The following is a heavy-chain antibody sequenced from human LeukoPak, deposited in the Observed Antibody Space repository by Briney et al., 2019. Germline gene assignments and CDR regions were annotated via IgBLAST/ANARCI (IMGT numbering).Heavy chain of an antibody. Sequence: ASVKVSCKASGYTFTTYGITWVRQAPGQGLEWTGWISAYNGNTNYAQKLQGRVTMTTDTSTSTAYMELRSLRSDDTAVYYCARDQSPGDIVPTTFDYWGQGTLVTVSS. CDR1: GYTFTTYG. V-gene: IGHV1-18*04. D-gene: IGHD5-12*01. J-gene: IGHJ4*02. CDR3: ARDQSPGDIVPTTFDY. CDR2: ISAYNGNT.